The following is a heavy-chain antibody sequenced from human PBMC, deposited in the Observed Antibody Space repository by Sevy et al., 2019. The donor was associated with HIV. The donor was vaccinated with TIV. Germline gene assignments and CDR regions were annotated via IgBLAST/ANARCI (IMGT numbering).Heavy chain of an antibody. J-gene: IGHJ6*02. CDR3: ARDWRITIFGVVPLDV. CDR1: GFTFSSYS. CDR2: ISSSSSYI. D-gene: IGHD3-3*01. V-gene: IGHV3-21*01. Sequence: GGSLRLCCAASGFTFSSYSMNWVRQAPGKGLEWVSSISSSSSYIYYADSVKGRFTISRDNAKNSLYMQMNSLRPEDTAGDYCARDWRITIFGVVPLDVWGQGTTVTVSS.